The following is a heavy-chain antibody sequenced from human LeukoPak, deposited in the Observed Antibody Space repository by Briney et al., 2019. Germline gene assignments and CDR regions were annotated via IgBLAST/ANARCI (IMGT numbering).Heavy chain of an antibody. Sequence: GGSLRLSCAASGFTFSSYEMNWVRQAPGKGLEWVSYISSSGSTIYYADSVKGRFTISRDNAKNSLYLQMNSLRAEDTAVYYCARDLLLTGYYSRGGDAFDIWGQGTMVTVSS. D-gene: IGHD3-9*01. J-gene: IGHJ3*02. CDR2: ISSSGSTI. CDR1: GFTFSSYE. V-gene: IGHV3-48*03. CDR3: ARDLLLTGYYSRGGDAFDI.